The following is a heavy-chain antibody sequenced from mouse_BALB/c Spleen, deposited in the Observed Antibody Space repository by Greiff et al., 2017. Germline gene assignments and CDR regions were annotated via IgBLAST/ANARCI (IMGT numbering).Heavy chain of an antibody. Sequence: EVMLVESGGGLVKPGGSLKLSCAASGFTFSSYAMSWVRQTPEKRLEWVASISSGGSTYYPDSVKGRFTISRDNARNILYLQMSSLRSEDTAMYYCARVLYDYDVVWFAYWGQGTLVTVSA. CDR2: ISSGGST. D-gene: IGHD2-4*01. V-gene: IGHV5-6-5*01. J-gene: IGHJ3*01. CDR3: ARVLYDYDVVWFAY. CDR1: GFTFSSYA.